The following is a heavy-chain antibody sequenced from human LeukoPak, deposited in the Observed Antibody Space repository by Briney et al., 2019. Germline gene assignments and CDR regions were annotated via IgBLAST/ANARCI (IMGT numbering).Heavy chain of an antibody. CDR2: IYYSGST. CDR3: ASLAYCGGDCFHRASFDY. Sequence: SQTLSLTCTVSGSSISSGDNYWSWIRQPPGKGLEWIGYIYYSGSTYYNPSLKSRVTISVDTSKNQFSLKLSSVTAADTAVYYCASLAYCGGDCFHRASFDYWGQGTLVTVSS. D-gene: IGHD2-21*02. J-gene: IGHJ4*02. V-gene: IGHV4-30-4*01. CDR1: GSSISSGDNY.